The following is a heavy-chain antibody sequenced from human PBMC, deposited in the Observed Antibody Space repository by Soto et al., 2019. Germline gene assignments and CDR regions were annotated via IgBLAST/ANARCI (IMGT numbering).Heavy chain of an antibody. J-gene: IGHJ4*02. V-gene: IGHV4-4*07. D-gene: IGHD2-8*02. CDR1: GASITGSSY. CDR2: FSLSGTT. Sequence: SETLSLTCTVSGASITGSSYWSWIRQPAGKGLEWVGRFSLSGTTSYNPSLRSRVTMSADVSKNQFSLRLTSVTAADTALYYCARGMTPPGAPAWYYFDSWGQGTRV. CDR3: ARGMTPPGAPAWYYFDS.